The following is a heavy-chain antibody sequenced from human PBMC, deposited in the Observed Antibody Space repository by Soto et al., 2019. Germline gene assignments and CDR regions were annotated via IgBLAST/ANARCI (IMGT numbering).Heavy chain of an antibody. D-gene: IGHD4-4*01. CDR3: ARGYSHYAH. CDR2: IYYSGPT. Sequence: ETLSLTCTVSGGSVSRDSNFWSWIRQPPGKGLEWIGYIYYSGPTRYNPSLESRVTISIDSSKNQVSLNLTSVTAADTAVYYCARGYSHYAHWGRGTLVTVSS. CDR1: GGSVSRDSNF. V-gene: IGHV4-61*01. J-gene: IGHJ4*02.